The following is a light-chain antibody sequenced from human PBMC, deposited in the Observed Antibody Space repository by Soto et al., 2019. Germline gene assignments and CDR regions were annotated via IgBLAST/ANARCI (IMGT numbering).Light chain of an antibody. CDR1: SSNIRNNY. CDR2: EDD. J-gene: IGLJ1*01. CDR3: GTWDSSLSAYV. V-gene: IGLV1-51*02. Sequence: QSVLTQPPSVSAAPGQKVTISCSGSSSNIRNNYVSWYQQLPGTAPKLLIYEDDKRPSGIPDRFSGSKSGTLATLGITGLQTGDEADYYCGTWDSSLSAYVFGTGTKLTVL.